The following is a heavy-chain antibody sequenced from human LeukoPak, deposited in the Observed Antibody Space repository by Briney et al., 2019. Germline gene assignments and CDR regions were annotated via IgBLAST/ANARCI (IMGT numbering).Heavy chain of an antibody. J-gene: IGHJ6*02. V-gene: IGHV4-34*01. CDR1: GGSISSSY. D-gene: IGHD3-10*01. CDR2: INHGGST. Sequence: PSESLSLTCIVSGGSISSSYWSWIRQPPGKGLEWIGEINHGGSTNYNPSLKSRVTISVDTSKNQLSLKLSSVTATDTAVYYCARGRQGTRYGSGSLPPYYYGMDVWGQGTTVTVSS. CDR3: ARGRQGTRYGSGSLPPYYYGMDV.